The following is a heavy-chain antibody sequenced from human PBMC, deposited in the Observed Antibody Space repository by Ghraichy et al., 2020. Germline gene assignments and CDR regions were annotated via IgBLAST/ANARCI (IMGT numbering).Heavy chain of an antibody. D-gene: IGHD5/OR15-5a*01. CDR3: AKGGAGVYNSDSLDY. CDR2: IRYDGSNK. Sequence: GGSLRLSCAASGFTFSSYGMHWVRQAPGKGLEWVTFIRYDGSNKYYGDSVKGRFTISRDNSKNTLYLQMNSLRAEDTAVYYCAKGGAGVYNSDSLDYWGQGSLVTVSS. J-gene: IGHJ4*02. CDR1: GFTFSSYG. V-gene: IGHV3-30*02.